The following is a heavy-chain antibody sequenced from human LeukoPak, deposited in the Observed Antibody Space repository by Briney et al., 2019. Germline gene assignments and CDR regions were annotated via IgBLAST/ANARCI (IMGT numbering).Heavy chain of an antibody. CDR1: GFTFSNYG. D-gene: IGHD3-22*01. J-gene: IGHJ4*02. V-gene: IGHV3-30*18. Sequence: GGSLRLSCAASGFTFSNYGMHWVRQAPGKGLEWVAVMSFDGSNKYYADSLKGRFTISRDNSKNTLFLQMNSLRAEDTAVYYCAKCSQPYYYDSSGCDFDHWGQGTLVTVSS. CDR2: MSFDGSNK. CDR3: AKCSQPYYYDSSGCDFDH.